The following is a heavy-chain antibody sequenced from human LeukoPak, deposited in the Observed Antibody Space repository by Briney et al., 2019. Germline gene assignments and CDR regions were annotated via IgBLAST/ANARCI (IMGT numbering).Heavy chain of an antibody. CDR1: GFTFSNYA. Sequence: GGSLRLSCAASGFTFSNYAMTWVRQAPGKGLEWVSGISASGGTTYYADSVKGRFTISRDNSKNTLYLQMNSLKAEDTAVYYCAKRPRDTSGYYLGAFDIWGQGTMVTVSS. CDR2: ISASGGTT. V-gene: IGHV3-23*01. D-gene: IGHD3-22*01. CDR3: AKRPRDTSGYYLGAFDI. J-gene: IGHJ3*02.